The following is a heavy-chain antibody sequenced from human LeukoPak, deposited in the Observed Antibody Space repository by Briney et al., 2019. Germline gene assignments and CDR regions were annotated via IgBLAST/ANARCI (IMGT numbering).Heavy chain of an antibody. V-gene: IGHV3-21*01. CDR3: ARDLGYCSSTSCLGEGMDV. D-gene: IGHD2-2*01. CDR2: ISSSSSYI. Sequence: GGSLRLSCAASGFTFSSYSMNWVRQAPGKGLEWVSSISSSSSYIYYADSVEGRFTISRDNAKNSLYLQMNSLRAEDTAVYYCARDLGYCSSTSCLGEGMDVWGQGTTVTVSS. J-gene: IGHJ6*02. CDR1: GFTFSSYS.